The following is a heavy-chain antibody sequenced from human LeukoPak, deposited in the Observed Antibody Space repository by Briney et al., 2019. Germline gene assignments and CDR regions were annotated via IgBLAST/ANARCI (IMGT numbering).Heavy chain of an antibody. CDR1: GFTFRSYT. CDR2: ISSRSSSI. J-gene: IGHJ4*02. CDR3: ARGFCTSTSCYGSY. D-gene: IGHD2-2*01. V-gene: IGHV3-21*01. Sequence: NPGGSLRLSCAASGFTFRSYTMKWVRQAPGKGLEWVSSISSRSSSIYYADSVKGRFTISRDNAKKSLYLQMNSLRAEDTAMYYCARGFCTSTSCYGSYWGQGTLVTVSS.